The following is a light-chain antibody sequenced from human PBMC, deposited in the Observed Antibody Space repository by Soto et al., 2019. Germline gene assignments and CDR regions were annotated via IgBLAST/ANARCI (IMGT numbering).Light chain of an antibody. CDR1: SSYVAFYNY. V-gene: IGLV2-11*01. CDR3: CSYAGTYVV. CDR2: DVT. J-gene: IGLJ2*01. Sequence: QSALTQPRSVSGSPGQSVTISCTGTSSYVAFYNYFSWYQQRPGKAPKLMIYDVTKRPSGVPDRFSGSKSGNTASLTISGLQAEDEADYYCCSYAGTYVVFGGGTQLTVL.